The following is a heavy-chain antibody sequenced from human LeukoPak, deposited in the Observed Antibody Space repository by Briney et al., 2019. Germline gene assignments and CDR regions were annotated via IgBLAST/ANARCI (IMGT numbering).Heavy chain of an antibody. CDR3: AKIEGKYQLANIPDS. D-gene: IGHD2-2*01. CDR1: GFTLSYFG. Sequence: GGSLRLSCVASGFTLSYFGMHWVRQAPGKGLEWVAFIRYDGSNEYYAESVKGRFTISRDNSKNTLYLQMNSLRVEDTAAYYCAKIEGKYQLANIPDSWGQGTLVTVSS. CDR2: IRYDGSNE. V-gene: IGHV3-30*02. J-gene: IGHJ4*02.